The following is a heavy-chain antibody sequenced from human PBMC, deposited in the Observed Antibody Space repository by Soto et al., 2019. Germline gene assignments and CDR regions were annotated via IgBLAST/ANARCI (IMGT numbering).Heavy chain of an antibody. CDR2: IKSKTDGGTT. J-gene: IGHJ4*02. V-gene: IGHV3-15*01. CDR1: GFTFSNAW. CDR3: TTEDIVATEFDY. D-gene: IGHD5-12*01. Sequence: RRLSCAASGFTFSNAWVSWVRQAPGKGLEWVGRIKSKTDGGTTDYAAPVKGRFTISRDDSKNTLYLQMNSLKTEDTAVYYCTTEDIVATEFDYWGQGTLVTVSS.